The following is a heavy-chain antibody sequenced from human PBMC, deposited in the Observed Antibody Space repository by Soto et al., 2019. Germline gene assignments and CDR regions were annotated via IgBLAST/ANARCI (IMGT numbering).Heavy chain of an antibody. D-gene: IGHD6-19*01. CDR2: IYWDDDR. CDR3: AHRDPWLGPHFDY. CDR1: GFSLTTLGVG. Sequence: QITLKESGPTLVNPTQTLTLTCTFSGFSLTTLGVGVAWIRQPPGKALEWLALIYWDDDRRYSPSLKNRLTIAKDTSKNHVVLTMTDMDPMDTGTYYCAHRDPWLGPHFDYWGQGTLVTVSS. J-gene: IGHJ4*02. V-gene: IGHV2-5*02.